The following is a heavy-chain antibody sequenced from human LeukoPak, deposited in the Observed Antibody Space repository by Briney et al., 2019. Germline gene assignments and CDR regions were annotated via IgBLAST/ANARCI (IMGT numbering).Heavy chain of an antibody. V-gene: IGHV1-69-2*01. CDR1: GYTFTDYY. Sequence: ASVKVSCKGSGYTFTDYYMHWVQQAPGKGLEWMGLVDPEDGETIYAEKFQGRVTITADTSTDTAYMELSSLRSEDTAVYYCATEGCSGGSCYPTGWFDPWGQGTLVTVSS. CDR3: ATEGCSGGSCYPTGWFDP. D-gene: IGHD2-15*01. CDR2: VDPEDGET. J-gene: IGHJ5*02.